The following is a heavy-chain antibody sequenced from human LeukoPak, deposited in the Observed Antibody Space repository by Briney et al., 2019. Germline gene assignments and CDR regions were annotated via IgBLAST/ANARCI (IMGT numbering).Heavy chain of an antibody. J-gene: IGHJ4*02. V-gene: IGHV3-7*01. CDR2: IKQDGSEK. CDR1: GFTFSSYW. Sequence: PGGSLRLSXAASGFTFSSYWMSWVRQTPGKGLEWVANIKQDGSEKYYVDSVKGRFTISRDNAKNSLYLQMNSLRAEDTAVYYCARDGGGEYQLLYYFDYWGQGILVNVSS. D-gene: IGHD2-2*01. CDR3: ARDGGGEYQLLYYFDY.